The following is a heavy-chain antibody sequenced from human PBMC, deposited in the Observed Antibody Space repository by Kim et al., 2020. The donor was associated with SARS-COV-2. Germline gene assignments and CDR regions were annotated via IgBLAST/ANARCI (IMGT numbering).Heavy chain of an antibody. CDR2: ISGSGGST. V-gene: IGHV3-23*01. J-gene: IGHJ3*02. D-gene: IGHD2-15*01. CDR1: GFTFSSYA. Sequence: GGSLRLSCAASGFTFSSYAMSWVRQAPGKGLEWVSAISGSGGSTYYADSVKGRFTISRDNSKNTLYLQMNSLRAEDTAVYYCAKGLTRQWIVVVVAATTDAFDIWGQGTMVTVSS. CDR3: AKGLTRQWIVVVVAATTDAFDI.